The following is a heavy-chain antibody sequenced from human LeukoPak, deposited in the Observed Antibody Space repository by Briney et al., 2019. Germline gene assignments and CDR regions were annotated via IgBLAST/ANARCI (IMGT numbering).Heavy chain of an antibody. V-gene: IGHV4-34*01. J-gene: IGHJ4*02. CDR2: INHSGST. D-gene: IGHD7-27*01. CDR3: ARWARLGMRKSYYFDY. Sequence: PSETLSLTCAVYCGSFSGYYWSWIRQPPGKGLEWIGEINHSGSTNYNPSLKSRVTISVDTSKNQFSLKLSSVTAADTAVYYCARWARLGMRKSYYFDYWGQGTLVTVSS. CDR1: CGSFSGYY.